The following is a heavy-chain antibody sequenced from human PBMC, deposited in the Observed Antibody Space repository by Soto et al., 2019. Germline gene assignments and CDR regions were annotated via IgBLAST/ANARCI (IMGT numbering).Heavy chain of an antibody. J-gene: IGHJ6*03. V-gene: IGHV1-8*01. D-gene: IGHD2-15*01. Sequence: ASVKVSCKASGYTFTSYDINWVRQATGQGLEWMGWMNPNSGNTGYAQKFQGRVTMTRNTSISTTYIELSSLRSEDTAVYYCARALRPNYYYYYMDVWGKGTTVTVSS. CDR2: MNPNSGNT. CDR3: ARALRPNYYYYYMDV. CDR1: GYTFTSYD.